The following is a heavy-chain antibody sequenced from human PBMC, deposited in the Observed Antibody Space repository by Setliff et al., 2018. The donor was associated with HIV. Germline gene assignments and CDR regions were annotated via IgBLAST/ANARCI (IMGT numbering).Heavy chain of an antibody. CDR2: IWFDGSNK. Sequence: GESLKISCAASGFTFSGYGMHWVRLAPGKGLEWVAFIWFDGSNKYYADSVKGRFTISRDNSKNTVYLQMNSLRAEDTAVYYCAKDDQRSGASDYWGQGTLVTVSS. CDR3: AKDDQRSGASDY. J-gene: IGHJ4*02. CDR1: GFTFSGYG. V-gene: IGHV3-30*02. D-gene: IGHD7-27*01.